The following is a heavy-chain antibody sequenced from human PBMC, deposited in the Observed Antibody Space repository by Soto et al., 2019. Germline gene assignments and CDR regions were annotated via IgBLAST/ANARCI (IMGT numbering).Heavy chain of an antibody. CDR2: IRHNGDT. CDR1: GGSFSDYK. V-gene: IGHV4-34*01. D-gene: IGHD4-17*01. J-gene: IGHJ5*02. Sequence: SETLSLTCVVSGGSFSDYKWTWIRQSPEKGLEWIGEIRHNGDTNSKPSLRSRLTMSLDTSKNQFSLHLSSVTSADTAVYFCAGGPDYGDYDACGQGTLVTVSS. CDR3: AGGPDYGDYDA.